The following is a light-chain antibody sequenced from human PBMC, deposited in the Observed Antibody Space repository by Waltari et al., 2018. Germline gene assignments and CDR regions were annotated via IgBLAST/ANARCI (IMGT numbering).Light chain of an antibody. Sequence: EIVLTQSPATLSVSPGERATFSCRASQRVSTNLAWYQQKPGQAPRLLIYGASTRATGIPARFSGRESGTDYTLTLSSLQSEDAAIYYCHQYNNWPLHTFGQGTKLEIK. CDR1: QRVSTN. V-gene: IGKV3-15*01. CDR2: GAS. CDR3: HQYNNWPLHT. J-gene: IGKJ2*01.